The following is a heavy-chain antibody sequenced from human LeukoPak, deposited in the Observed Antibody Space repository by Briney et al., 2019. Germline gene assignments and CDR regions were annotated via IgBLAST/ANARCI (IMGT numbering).Heavy chain of an antibody. Sequence: ASVKVSCKASGYTFTSYGISWVRQAPGQGLEWMGWISAYNGNTNYAQKLQGRVTMTRDMSTSTVYMELSSLRSEDTAVYYCARDLSSVDIVATSSLDYWGQGTLVTVSS. V-gene: IGHV1-18*01. CDR3: ARDLSSVDIVATSSLDY. CDR1: GYTFTSYG. D-gene: IGHD5-12*01. CDR2: ISAYNGNT. J-gene: IGHJ4*02.